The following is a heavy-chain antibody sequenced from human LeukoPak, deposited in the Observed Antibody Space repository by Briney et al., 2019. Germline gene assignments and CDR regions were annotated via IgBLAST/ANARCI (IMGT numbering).Heavy chain of an antibody. CDR2: IYPGDSDT. CDR3: ARHGTNALSTTLDY. CDR1: GYSFTNYW. J-gene: IGHJ4*02. D-gene: IGHD1-1*01. Sequence: GASLKISFKGSGYSFTNYWIGWVRPMPGKGLEWMGIIYPGDSDTRYSPSFQGQVTISADKSISTAYLHWSSLKASDTAMYYCARHGTNALSTTLDYWGRGTLVTVAS. V-gene: IGHV5-51*01.